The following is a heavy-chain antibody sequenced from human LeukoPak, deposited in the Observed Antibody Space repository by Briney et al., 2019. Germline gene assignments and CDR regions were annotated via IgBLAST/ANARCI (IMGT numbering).Heavy chain of an antibody. Sequence: GGSLRLSCAASGFTFSSYGMHWVRQAPGKGLEWVGRVRNKANSYTTEYAASVKDRFIISRDDSKSSLYLQMNSLKIEDTAVYYCARSDSSGYLEAYWGQGTLVTVSS. CDR3: ARSDSSGYLEAY. D-gene: IGHD3-22*01. CDR1: GFTFSSYG. CDR2: VRNKANSYTT. J-gene: IGHJ4*02. V-gene: IGHV3-72*01.